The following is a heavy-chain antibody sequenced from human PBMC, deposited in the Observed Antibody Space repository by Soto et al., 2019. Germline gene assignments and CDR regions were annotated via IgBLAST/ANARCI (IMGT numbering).Heavy chain of an antibody. Sequence: QVQLLQSGPRLVKPSETLSLTCTVASGSISSYYWSWLRQPPGKGLEWIGYAYYSGPTNYNSSLKSRFTISIDTAKTQSSLTLTSVTAADTAVYYCARTPFYYFGLGTHLYYFDSWDQGALVPFSS. CDR3: ARTPFYYFGLGTHLYYFDS. CDR1: SGSISSYY. CDR2: AYYSGPT. D-gene: IGHD3-10*01. J-gene: IGHJ4*02. V-gene: IGHV4-59*01.